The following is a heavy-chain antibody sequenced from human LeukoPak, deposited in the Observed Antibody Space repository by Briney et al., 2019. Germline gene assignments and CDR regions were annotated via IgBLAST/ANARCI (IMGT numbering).Heavy chain of an antibody. V-gene: IGHV1-2*02. Sequence: ASVKVSCKASGYTFTGYYMHWVRQAPGQGLEWMGWINPNSGGTSYAQKFQGRVTMTRDTSISTAYMELSRLRSDDTAVYYCARSSIAAPANWFDPWGQGTLVTVSS. D-gene: IGHD6-13*01. J-gene: IGHJ5*02. CDR2: INPNSGGT. CDR3: ARSSIAAPANWFDP. CDR1: GYTFTGYY.